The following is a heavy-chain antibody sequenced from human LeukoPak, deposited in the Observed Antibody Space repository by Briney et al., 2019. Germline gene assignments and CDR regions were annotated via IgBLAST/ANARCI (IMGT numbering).Heavy chain of an antibody. Sequence: SETLSLTCTVSGYSISSGYYWSWIRQPPGKGLEWIGEINHSGSTNYNPSLKSRVTISVDTSKNQFSLKLSSVTAADTAVYYCATHWDSAPQDAFDIWGQGTMVTVSS. D-gene: IGHD1-26*01. CDR1: GYSISSGYY. CDR3: ATHWDSAPQDAFDI. CDR2: INHSGST. J-gene: IGHJ3*02. V-gene: IGHV4-38-2*02.